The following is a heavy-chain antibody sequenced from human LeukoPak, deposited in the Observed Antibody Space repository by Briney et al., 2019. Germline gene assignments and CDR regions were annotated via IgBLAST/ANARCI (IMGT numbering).Heavy chain of an antibody. Sequence: SETLSLTCTDSGGSISVGSYYWTWIRQPPGKGLEWIGYIHHSGSTNYNPSLKSRVTMSVDTSKNQLSLKLSSVTAADTAVYYCATGYGSGTLRDRSYYMDVWGKGTTVTVSS. J-gene: IGHJ6*03. CDR3: ATGYGSGTLRDRSYYMDV. D-gene: IGHD3-10*01. CDR2: IHHSGST. CDR1: GGSISVGSYY. V-gene: IGHV4-61*01.